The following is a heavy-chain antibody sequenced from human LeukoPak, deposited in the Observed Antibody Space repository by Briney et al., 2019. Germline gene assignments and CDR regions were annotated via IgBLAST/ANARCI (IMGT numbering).Heavy chain of an antibody. J-gene: IGHJ4*02. CDR2: IHFDGSTK. CDR1: GFTFSSYG. D-gene: IGHD2-2*01. V-gene: IGHV3-30*02. CDR3: AKDQCTRTSCDGYPGY. Sequence: GGALRPSCAASGFTFSSYGMHWVGQAPGRGLEWVAFIHFDGSTKYYGDSVKGRFTISRDNSKNTLYLQMNSLRPEDTAVYYSAKDQCTRTSCDGYPGYWGQGSLVTVSS.